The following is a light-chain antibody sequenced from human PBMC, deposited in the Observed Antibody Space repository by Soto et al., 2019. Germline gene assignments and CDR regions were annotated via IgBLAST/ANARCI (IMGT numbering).Light chain of an antibody. Sequence: EIVLTQSPGTLSLSPGERATLSCRASQSISSSYLAWYQQKPGQAPRLLFYAASSRAPGIPDRFSGSGSGTDFTLTISRLEPEDFAVYYYQQYGSSSYTFGQGTQLEIK. V-gene: IGKV3-20*01. CDR3: QQYGSSSYT. J-gene: IGKJ2*01. CDR2: AAS. CDR1: QSISSSY.